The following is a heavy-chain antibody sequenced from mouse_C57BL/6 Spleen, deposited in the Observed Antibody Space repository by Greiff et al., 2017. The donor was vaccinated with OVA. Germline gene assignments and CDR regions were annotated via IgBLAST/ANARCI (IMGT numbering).Heavy chain of an antibody. D-gene: IGHD1-1*01. V-gene: IGHV1-53*01. Sequence: QVQLQQPGTELVKPGASVKLSCKASGYTFTSYWMHWVKQRPGQGLEWIGNFNPSNGGTNYNEKFKSKATLTVDKSSSTAYMQLSSLTSEDSAVYYCARSGILRPGAMDYWGQGTSVTVSS. J-gene: IGHJ4*01. CDR1: GYTFTSYW. CDR2: FNPSNGGT. CDR3: ARSGILRPGAMDY.